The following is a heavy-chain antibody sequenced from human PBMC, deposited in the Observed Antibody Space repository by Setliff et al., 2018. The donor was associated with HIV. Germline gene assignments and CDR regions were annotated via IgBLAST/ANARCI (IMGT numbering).Heavy chain of an antibody. CDR1: RGSISRYY. J-gene: IGHJ3*02. D-gene: IGHD4-17*01. CDR3: ARDRPPSTVDMLGAFDR. V-gene: IGHV4-59*01. CDR2: IYYAGTT. Sequence: SETLSLTCTVSRGSISRYYWSWIRQPPGKGLEWIGYIYYAGTTKYNPSLKSRGTMSVDTSKNQLSLKLSSLAAADTAVYYCARDRPPSTVDMLGAFDRWGQGTMVTVSS.